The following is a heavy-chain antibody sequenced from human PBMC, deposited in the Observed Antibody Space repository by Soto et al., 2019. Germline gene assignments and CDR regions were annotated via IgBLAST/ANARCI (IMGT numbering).Heavy chain of an antibody. CDR1: GFTFSSYS. V-gene: IGHV3-21*01. Sequence: GGSLRLSCAASGFTFSSYSMNWVRQAPGKGLEWVSSISSSSSYIYYADSVKGRFTISRDNAKNSLYLQMNSLRAEDTAVYYCARVGIVVVRGMDVWGQGTTVTVSS. J-gene: IGHJ6*02. CDR2: ISSSSSYI. D-gene: IGHD2-2*03. CDR3: ARVGIVVVRGMDV.